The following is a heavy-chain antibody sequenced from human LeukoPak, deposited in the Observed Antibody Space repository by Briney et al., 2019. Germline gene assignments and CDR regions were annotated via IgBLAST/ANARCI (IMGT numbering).Heavy chain of an antibody. CDR3: ARVEYMITFGGVIVQQGGFDY. V-gene: IGHV1-18*01. J-gene: IGHJ4*02. CDR2: ISAYNGNT. CDR1: GYTFTSYG. Sequence: ASVKVSCKASGYTFTSYGISWVRQAPGQGLEWMGWISAYNGNTNYAQKLQGRVTMTTDTSTSTAYMELRSLRSDDTAVHYCARVEYMITFGGVIVQQGGFDYWGQGTLVTVSS. D-gene: IGHD3-16*02.